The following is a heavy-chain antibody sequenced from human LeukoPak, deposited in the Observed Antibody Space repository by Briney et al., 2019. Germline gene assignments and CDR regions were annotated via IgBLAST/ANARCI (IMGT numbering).Heavy chain of an antibody. CDR2: ISAYNGNT. D-gene: IGHD3-22*01. CDR1: GYTFTSYG. V-gene: IGHV1-18*01. CDR3: ARGSTYYYDSSGYSYSS. Sequence: GASVKVSCKASGYTFTSYGISWVRQAPGQGLEWMGWISAYNGNTNYAQKLQGRVTMTTDTSTSTAYMELRSLRSDDTAVYYCARGSTYYYDSSGYSYSSWGQGTLVTVSS. J-gene: IGHJ4*02.